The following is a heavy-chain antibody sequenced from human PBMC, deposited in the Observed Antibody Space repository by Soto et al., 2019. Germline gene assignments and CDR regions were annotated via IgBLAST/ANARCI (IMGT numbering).Heavy chain of an antibody. D-gene: IGHD6-13*01. J-gene: IGHJ6*02. CDR1: GFTFSSYA. CDR2: ISYDGSNK. CDR3: ARGVSNSWLGLRDYYYGMDV. V-gene: IGHV3-30-3*01. Sequence: SCKVSGFTFSSYAMHWVRQAPGKGLEWVAVISYDGSNKYYADFVKGRFTISRDNSKNTLYLQMNSLRPEDTAVYYCARGVSNSWLGLRDYYYGMDVWGQGTTVTVSS.